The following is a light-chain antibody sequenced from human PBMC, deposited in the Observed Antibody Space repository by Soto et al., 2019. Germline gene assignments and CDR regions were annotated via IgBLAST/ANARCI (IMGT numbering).Light chain of an antibody. J-gene: IGLJ1*01. Sequence: QSVLTQPASVSGSPGQSITISCTGTRTDVGGYNFVSWYQQHPGKAPKLIIYEVSNRPSGVSNRFSGSKSDNTASLTISGLQAEDEADYYCSSYTSSSTRVFGTGTKVTVL. CDR3: SSYTSSSTRV. V-gene: IGLV2-14*01. CDR2: EVS. CDR1: RTDVGGYNF.